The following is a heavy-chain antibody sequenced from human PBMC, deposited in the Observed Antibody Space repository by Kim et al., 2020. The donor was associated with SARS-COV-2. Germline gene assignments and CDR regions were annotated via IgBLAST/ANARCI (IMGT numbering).Heavy chain of an antibody. CDR1: GFTFSSYS. CDR2: ISSSSSYI. Sequence: GGSLRLSCAASGFTFSSYSMNWVRQAPGKGLEWVSSISSSSSYIYYADSVKGRFTISRDNAKNSLYRQMSSLRAEDTAVYYCARDNFGSNYGNFYYYYGMDVWGLGTTVTVSS. J-gene: IGHJ6*02. CDR3: ARDNFGSNYGNFYYYYGMDV. D-gene: IGHD3-10*01. V-gene: IGHV3-21*01.